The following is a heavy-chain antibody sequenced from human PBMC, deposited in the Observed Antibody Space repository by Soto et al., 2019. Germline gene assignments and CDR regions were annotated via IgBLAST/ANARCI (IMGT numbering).Heavy chain of an antibody. J-gene: IGHJ1*01. D-gene: IGHD3-22*01. CDR3: VKDGLKSYYDSSGYFQH. V-gene: IGHV3-23*01. CDR1: GFTFSSYA. Sequence: EVQLLESGGGLVQPGGSLRLSCAASGFTFSSYALNWVRQAPGKGLEWVSPITGSGDNTYYADSVKGQFTVSRDNSKNTGYLQMNSLRAEDTAVYYCVKDGLKSYYDSSGYFQHWGQGTLVTVSS. CDR2: ITGSGDNT.